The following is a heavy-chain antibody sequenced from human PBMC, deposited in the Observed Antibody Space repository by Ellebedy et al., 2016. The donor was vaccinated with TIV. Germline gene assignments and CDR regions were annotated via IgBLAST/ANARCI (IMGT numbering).Heavy chain of an antibody. Sequence: GESLKISCAASGFTFSSYAMSWVRQAPGKGLEWVSTISNTGSRTYYADSVEGRFIISRDNSKKTLYLQMNSLRAEDTAVYYCAKGRGGGSDSSAPRYYFDHWGLGTLVTVSS. V-gene: IGHV3-23*01. CDR2: ISNTGSRT. D-gene: IGHD3-22*01. CDR1: GFTFSSYA. J-gene: IGHJ4*02. CDR3: AKGRGGGSDSSAPRYYFDH.